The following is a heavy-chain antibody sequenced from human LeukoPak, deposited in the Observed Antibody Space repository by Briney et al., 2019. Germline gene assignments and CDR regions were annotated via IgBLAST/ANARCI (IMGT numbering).Heavy chain of an antibody. V-gene: IGHV4-59*01. CDR3: AKGRVSSSTWYSTYYYYFYMDL. Sequence: SETLSLTCSVSDDSITMYYWAWIRQPPGKGLEWIGYVDHTRSTNFNPSLNGRVSISRDTTKNLFSLRLRSVTAADTAVYFCAKGRVSSSTWYSTYYYYFYMDLWGKGTTVTVSS. J-gene: IGHJ6*03. D-gene: IGHD6-13*01. CDR2: VDHTRST. CDR1: DDSITMYY.